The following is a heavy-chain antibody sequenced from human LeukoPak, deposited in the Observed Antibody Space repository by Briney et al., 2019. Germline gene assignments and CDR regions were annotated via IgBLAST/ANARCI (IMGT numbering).Heavy chain of an antibody. V-gene: IGHV3-21*01. Sequence: PGGSLRLSCAASGFTFSSYSMNWVRQAPGKGLEWVSSISSSSSYIYYADSVKGRFTISRDNAKNSLYLQMNSLRAEDTAVYYCATDHSERRFFGYWGQGTLVTVSS. CDR1: GFTFSSYS. J-gene: IGHJ4*02. CDR2: ISSSSSYI. CDR3: ATDHSERRFFGY. D-gene: IGHD3-3*01.